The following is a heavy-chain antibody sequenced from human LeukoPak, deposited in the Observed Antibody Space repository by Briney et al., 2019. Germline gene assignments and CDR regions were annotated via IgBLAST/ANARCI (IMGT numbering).Heavy chain of an antibody. CDR1: GYTFTSYD. CDR3: ARGYNDYGDYSVDY. Sequence: ASVKVSCKASGYTFTSYDINWVRQATGQGLEWMGWMNPNSGNTGYAQKFQGRVTTTRNTSISTAYMELSSLRPEDTAVYYCARGYNDYGDYSVDYWGQGTLVTVSS. CDR2: MNPNSGNT. V-gene: IGHV1-8*01. D-gene: IGHD4-17*01. J-gene: IGHJ4*02.